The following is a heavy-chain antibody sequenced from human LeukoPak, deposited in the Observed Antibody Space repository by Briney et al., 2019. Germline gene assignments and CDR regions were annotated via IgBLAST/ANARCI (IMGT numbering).Heavy chain of an antibody. CDR2: ISSSSSYI. Sequence: GGSLRLSCAASGFTFSSYSMNSVRQAPGKGLEWVSSISSSSSYIYYADSVKGRFTISRDNAKNSLYLQMNSLRAEDTAVYYCAKTRADYYDSSGCYHYDYWGQGTLVTVSS. V-gene: IGHV3-21*01. D-gene: IGHD3-22*01. J-gene: IGHJ4*02. CDR3: AKTRADYYDSSGCYHYDY. CDR1: GFTFSSYS.